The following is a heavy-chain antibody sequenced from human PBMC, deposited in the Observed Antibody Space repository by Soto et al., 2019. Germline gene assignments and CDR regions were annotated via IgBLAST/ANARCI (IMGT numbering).Heavy chain of an antibody. V-gene: IGHV4-34*01. Sequence: QVQLQQWGAGLLKPSETLSLTCAVSGGSFSGYYWTWIRQPPGKGLEWIGEINHSGTTNYNPSLKSRVTISLVTSKNQVSLKLNSVTAADTAVYCCARGDYYYTSGTAYWYFDLWGRGTLVTGSS. CDR2: INHSGTT. D-gene: IGHD3-10*01. CDR1: GGSFSGYY. CDR3: ARGDYYYTSGTAYWYFDL. J-gene: IGHJ2*01.